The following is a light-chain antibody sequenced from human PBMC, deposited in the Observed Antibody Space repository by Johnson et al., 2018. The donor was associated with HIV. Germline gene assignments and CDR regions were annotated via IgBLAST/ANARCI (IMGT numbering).Light chain of an antibody. CDR3: GTWDSSLSANV. CDR1: DSNIGNNY. J-gene: IGLJ1*01. Sequence: QSVLTQPPSVSAAPGQKVTISCFGSDSNIGNNYVSWYQQLPRTAPKLLIYDNNKRPSGIPDRFSGSKSGTSATLGITGLQTGDEADYYCGTWDSSLSANVFGTGTKVTVL. V-gene: IGLV1-51*01. CDR2: DNN.